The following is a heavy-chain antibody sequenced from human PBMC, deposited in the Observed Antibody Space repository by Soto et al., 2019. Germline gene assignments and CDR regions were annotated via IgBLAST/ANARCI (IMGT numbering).Heavy chain of an antibody. D-gene: IGHD6-13*01. CDR1: GFTFSSYD. CDR2: IGPAGDT. V-gene: IGHV3-13*01. J-gene: IGHJ4*02. CDR3: ATGCWVSSWYEGGSRIDY. Sequence: EVQLVESGGGLVQPGGSLRLSCAASGFTFSSYDMHWVRQPPGKGLEWVSAIGPAGDTYYPGSVQGRFTIYRDHAKNSLYLQVNTLRAEDTAIYYCATGCWVSSWYEGGSRIDYWGQGTLVTVSS.